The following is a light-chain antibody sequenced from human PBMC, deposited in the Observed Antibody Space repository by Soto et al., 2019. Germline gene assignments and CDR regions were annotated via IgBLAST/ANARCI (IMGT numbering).Light chain of an antibody. J-gene: IGKJ1*01. CDR3: QQKNDWGWT. CDR1: QSISSK. Sequence: EIVMTQSPVTLSVSPGERATLSCRASQSISSKLIWYQQKPGQAPRVLIYGASTRATGIPARFSGSGSGTEFTLTISSLQSEDSAVYSCQQKNDWGWTSGQGNKV. CDR2: GAS. V-gene: IGKV3-15*01.